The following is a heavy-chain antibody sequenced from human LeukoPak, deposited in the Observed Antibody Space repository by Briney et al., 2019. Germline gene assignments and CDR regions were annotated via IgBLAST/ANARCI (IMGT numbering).Heavy chain of an antibody. CDR3: AKEEVPISMPAWYFDL. CDR2: IAHDGSVQ. V-gene: IGHV3-30*18. J-gene: IGHJ2*01. D-gene: IGHD2/OR15-2a*01. Sequence: PGGSLRLSCAASGFTFSNYGMHWVRQTPGKGLEWVTVIAHDGSVQYYIDSVKGRFTISRDDSKNMLYLQMNSLRAEDTAIYYCAKEEVPISMPAWYFDLWGRGTLVTVSS. CDR1: GFTFSNYG.